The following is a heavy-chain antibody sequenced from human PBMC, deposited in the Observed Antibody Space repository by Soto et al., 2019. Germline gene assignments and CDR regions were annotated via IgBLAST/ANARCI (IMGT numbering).Heavy chain of an antibody. V-gene: IGHV3-74*01. D-gene: IGHD6-19*01. Sequence: GGSLRLSCAASGFIFSNAAMHWVRQPPGEGQGLRRGLVWVSRTNGDGSTTSYADSVKGRFTISRDNAKNTLYLQMNSLRAEDTALYYCTRGYSSGPDYWGQGTLVTVSS. J-gene: IGHJ4*02. CDR1: GFIFSNAA. CDR3: TRGYSSGPDY. CDR2: TNGDGSTT.